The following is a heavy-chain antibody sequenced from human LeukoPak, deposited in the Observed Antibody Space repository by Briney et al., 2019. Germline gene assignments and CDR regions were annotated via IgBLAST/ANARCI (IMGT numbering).Heavy chain of an antibody. CDR3: ARLGGGNSRYYYYYYMDV. D-gene: IGHD4-23*01. V-gene: IGHV4-39*01. CDR2: IYYSGST. CDR1: GGSISSSSYY. J-gene: IGHJ6*03. Sequence: SETLSLTCTVSGGSISSSSYYWGWIRRPPGKGLEWIGSIYYSGSTYYNPSLKSRVTISVDTSKNQFSLKLSSVTAADTAVYYCARLGGGNSRYYYYYYMDVWGKGTTVTVSS.